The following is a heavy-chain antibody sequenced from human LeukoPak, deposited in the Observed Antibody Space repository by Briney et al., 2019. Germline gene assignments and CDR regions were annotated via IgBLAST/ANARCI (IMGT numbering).Heavy chain of an antibody. V-gene: IGHV4-59*01. CDR2: IYYSGST. CDR1: GGSISSYY. J-gene: IGHJ4*02. D-gene: IGHD1-26*01. CDR3: AEAASVGTFDY. Sequence: SETLSLTCTVSGGSISSYYWSWIRQPPGKGLEWIGYIYYSGSTNYNPSLKSRVTISVDTSENQFSLKLRSVTAADTAVYYCAEAASVGTFDYWGQGTLVTVSS.